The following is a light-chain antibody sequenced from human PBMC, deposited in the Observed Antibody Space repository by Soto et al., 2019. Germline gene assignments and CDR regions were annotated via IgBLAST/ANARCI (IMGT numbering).Light chain of an antibody. V-gene: IGKV3-11*01. Sequence: EIVLTQSPATLSLSPGERATLSRRASQSVSSLLAWYQQKPGQAPRLLIYDASNRATGIPARFSGSGSGTDFTLTITSLEPEDFAVYYCQHRFNWPFTFGPGTKVDIK. CDR1: QSVSSL. CDR2: DAS. CDR3: QHRFNWPFT. J-gene: IGKJ3*01.